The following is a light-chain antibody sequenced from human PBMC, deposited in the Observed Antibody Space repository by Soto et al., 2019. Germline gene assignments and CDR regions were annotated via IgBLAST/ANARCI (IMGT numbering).Light chain of an antibody. J-gene: IGLJ2*01. CDR1: SSDIDHYKF. CDR2: DVS. V-gene: IGLV2-14*03. Sequence: QSALTQPASVSGSLGQSITISCAGTSSDIDHYKFVSWYQQHPGKAPKLVIYDVSNRPSGISDRFSGSKSGNTASLTISGLQPEDEADYYCNSYTVTDTKFGGGTQLTVL. CDR3: NSYTVTDTK.